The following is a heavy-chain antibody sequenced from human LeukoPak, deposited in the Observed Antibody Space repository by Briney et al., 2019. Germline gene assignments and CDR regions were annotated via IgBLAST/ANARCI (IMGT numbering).Heavy chain of an antibody. Sequence: GGSLRLSCAASKFTVSSYWISWVRQAPGKGLEWVANIKHDGSEKYYVDSVKGRFTISRDNAKSSLYLQMNNLRVEDTAVYYCARITWSLGAFDIWGQGTTVTISS. V-gene: IGHV3-7*01. J-gene: IGHJ3*02. CDR3: ARITWSLGAFDI. CDR2: IKHDGSEK. D-gene: IGHD3-16*01. CDR1: KFTVSSYW.